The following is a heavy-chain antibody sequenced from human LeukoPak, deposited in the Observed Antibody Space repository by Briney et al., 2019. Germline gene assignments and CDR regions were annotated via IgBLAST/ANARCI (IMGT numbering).Heavy chain of an antibody. Sequence: ASVKVSCKASGGTFSSYAISWVRQAPGQGLEWMGGIIPIFGTANYAQKFQGRVTITADESTSTAYMELSSLRSEDTAVYYCASGGGGYSYNWFDPWGQGTLVTVSS. D-gene: IGHD5-18*01. CDR1: GGTFSSYA. CDR3: ASGGGGYSYNWFDP. CDR2: IIPIFGTA. J-gene: IGHJ5*02. V-gene: IGHV1-69*13.